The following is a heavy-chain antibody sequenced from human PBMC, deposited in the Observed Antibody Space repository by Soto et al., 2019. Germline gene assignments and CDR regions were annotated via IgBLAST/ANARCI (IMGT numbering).Heavy chain of an antibody. V-gene: IGHV3-7*04. CDR1: GFTFSSYW. J-gene: IGHJ6*03. Sequence: RGSLRLSCAASGFTFSSYWMSWVRQAPGKGLEWVANIKQDGSEKYYVDSVKGRFTISRDNAKNSLYLQMNSLRAEDTAVYYCARVLYDFWSGQTQETKNYYYYYYMDVWGKGTTVTVSS. D-gene: IGHD3-3*01. CDR2: IKQDGSEK. CDR3: ARVLYDFWSGQTQETKNYYYYYYMDV.